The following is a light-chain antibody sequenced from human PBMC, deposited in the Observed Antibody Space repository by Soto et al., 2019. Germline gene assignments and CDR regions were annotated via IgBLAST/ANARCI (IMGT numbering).Light chain of an antibody. CDR1: HSLVHSDGNTY. CDR3: VQGTHWPIT. CDR2: KVS. V-gene: IGKV2-30*02. J-gene: IGKJ5*01. Sequence: DVVMTQSPLSLTVTLGQPASISCWSSHSLVHSDGNTYLSWLHQRPGQSPRRLIYKVSNRDSGVPDRFSGSGSGTDFTLKISRVEAEEVGVYDCVQGTHWPITFGQGTRLEIK.